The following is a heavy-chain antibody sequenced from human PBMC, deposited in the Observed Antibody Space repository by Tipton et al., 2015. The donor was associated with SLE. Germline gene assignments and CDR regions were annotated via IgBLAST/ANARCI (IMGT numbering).Heavy chain of an antibody. Sequence: TLSLTCTVSGGSISSINYYWGWIRQPPGKGLEWIGYIFYSGNTFYNASLRSRVTISVDTSKNPFSLKLTSVTAADTAVYYCARRGSGSPRPRPFDYWGQGTQVIFSS. CDR1: GGSISSINYY. CDR2: IFYSGNT. D-gene: IGHD3-10*01. V-gene: IGHV4-39*07. J-gene: IGHJ4*02. CDR3: ARRGSGSPRPRPFDY.